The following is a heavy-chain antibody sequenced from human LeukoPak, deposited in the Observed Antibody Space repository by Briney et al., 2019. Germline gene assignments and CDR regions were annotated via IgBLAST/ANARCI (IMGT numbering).Heavy chain of an antibody. Sequence: GGSLRLSCAASGFIFSNNYVSWVRQAPGRGLEWLATIWPDGSEKRYVDSLRGRVTISRDNVERSLYLQMNSLRAEDTAVYYCAKLKGQVTTWDSWGLGIRVTVSS. D-gene: IGHD2-21*02. CDR3: AKLKGQVTTWDS. CDR2: IWPDGSEK. V-gene: IGHV3-7*03. CDR1: GFIFSNNY. J-gene: IGHJ5*01.